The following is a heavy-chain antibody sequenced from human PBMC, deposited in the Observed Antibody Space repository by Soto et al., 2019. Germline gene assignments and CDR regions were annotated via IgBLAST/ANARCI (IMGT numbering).Heavy chain of an antibody. J-gene: IGHJ5*02. D-gene: IGHD1-26*01. CDR3: ARVLTGSYNWFDP. Sequence: EVQLVESGGGLVQPGGSLRLSCAASGFSFSSYWMHWVRQVPGKGLVWVSRINSDGSTTTYADSVKGRSTISRDNAKNTLYLQMNSLRVEDTAVYYCARVLTGSYNWFDPWGQGTLVTVSS. CDR2: INSDGSTT. V-gene: IGHV3-74*01. CDR1: GFSFSSYW.